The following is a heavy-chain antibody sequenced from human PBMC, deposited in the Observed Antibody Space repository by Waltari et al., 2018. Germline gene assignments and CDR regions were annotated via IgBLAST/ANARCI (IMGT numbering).Heavy chain of an antibody. J-gene: IGHJ3*02. CDR2: IYTSGST. CDR3: ARGDAFDI. Sequence: QVQLQESGPGLVTPSQTLSLTCTVSGGSISSGSYYWSWIRQPAGKGLEWIGRIYTSGSTNYNPSLKSRVAISVDTSKNQFSLNLSSVTAADTAVYYCARGDAFDIWGQGTMVTVSS. CDR1: GGSISSGSYY. V-gene: IGHV4-61*02.